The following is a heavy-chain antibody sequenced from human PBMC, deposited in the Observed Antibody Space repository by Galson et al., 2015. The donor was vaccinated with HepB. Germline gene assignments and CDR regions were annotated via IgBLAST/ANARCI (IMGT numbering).Heavy chain of an antibody. CDR3: ARARVGATASFDY. V-gene: IGHV1-8*01. D-gene: IGHD1-26*01. J-gene: IGHJ4*02. CDR2: MNPNSGNT. CDR1: GYTFTSYD. Sequence: SVKVSCKASGYTFTSYDINWVRQATGQGLEWMGWMNPNSGNTGYAQKFQGRVTMTRNTSISTAYMELSSLRSEDTAVYYCARARVGATASFDYWGQGTLVTVSS.